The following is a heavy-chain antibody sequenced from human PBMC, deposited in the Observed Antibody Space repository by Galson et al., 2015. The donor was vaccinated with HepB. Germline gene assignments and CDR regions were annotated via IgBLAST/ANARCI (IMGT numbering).Heavy chain of an antibody. CDR3: AAEAYSSSARVGSVACDY. CDR1: RFTFSSYG. D-gene: IGHD6-6*01. CDR2: ISYDGNNK. J-gene: IGHJ4*02. V-gene: IGHV3-30*03. Sequence: SLRLSCAASRFTFSSYGMHWVRQAPGKGLEWVAVISYDGNNKYYADSVKDRFTISRDNSKNTLYLQMNSLTAEDTAVYYCAAEAYSSSARVGSVACDYWGQGTLVTVSS.